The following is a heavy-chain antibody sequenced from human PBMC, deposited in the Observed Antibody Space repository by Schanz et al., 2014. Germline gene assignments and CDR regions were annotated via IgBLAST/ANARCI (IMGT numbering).Heavy chain of an antibody. J-gene: IGHJ6*03. CDR3: VRDRGFCANDICWLRYYMDV. V-gene: IGHV3-21*06. Sequence: EVQLVESGGGLVKPGGSLRLSCAASGFTFSNYSMNWVRQAPGKGLEWVSSISSTSSYIFYADSVKGRFTISRDNAKNSLFLQMNSLRADDTAVYYCVRDRGFCANDICWLRYYMDVWGNGTTVIVSS. CDR2: ISSTSSYI. CDR1: GFTFSNYS. D-gene: IGHD2-8*01.